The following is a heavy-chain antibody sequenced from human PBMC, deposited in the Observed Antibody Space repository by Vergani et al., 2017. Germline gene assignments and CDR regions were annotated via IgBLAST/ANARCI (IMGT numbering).Heavy chain of an antibody. CDR2: ISSSSSYI. J-gene: IGHJ3*02. Sequence: QVQLVESGGGLVKPGGSLRLSCAASGFTFSDYYMSWIRQAPGKGLEWVSSISSSSSYIYYADSVKGRFTISRDNAKNSLYLQMNSLRAEDTAVYYCARDHFGDGYNWGTDTDAFDIWGQGTMVTVSS. V-gene: IGHV3-11*06. D-gene: IGHD5-24*01. CDR1: GFTFSDYY. CDR3: ARDHFGDGYNWGTDTDAFDI.